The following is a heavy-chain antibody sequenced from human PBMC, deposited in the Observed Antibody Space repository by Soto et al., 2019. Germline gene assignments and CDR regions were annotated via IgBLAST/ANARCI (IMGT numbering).Heavy chain of an antibody. V-gene: IGHV3-30*18. CDR2: MSYEGRDK. CDR1: GFTFISYG. CDR3: AKARSGSWHEGYYFDN. J-gene: IGHJ4*02. D-gene: IGHD2-15*01. Sequence: QVQLVESGGGVVQPGRSLRLSCAASGFTFISYGMHWVRQAPGKGLEWLAVMSYEGRDKDYADSVRGRFTISRDNSKNTVYLQLNSLRVEDTAVYYCAKARSGSWHEGYYFDNWGQGTLVTVSS.